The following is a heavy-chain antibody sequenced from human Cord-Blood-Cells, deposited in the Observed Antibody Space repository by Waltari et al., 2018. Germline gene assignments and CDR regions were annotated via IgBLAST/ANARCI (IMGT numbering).Heavy chain of an antibody. CDR3: ARESAYYDFWSGYYSFDY. Sequence: QVQLQESGPGLVKPSETLSLTCTVSGGSISSYYWSWIRQPAGKGLGWIGRSYTSGSTNYNPSPKSRVTMSVDTSKNQFSLKLSSVTAADTAVYYCARESAYYDFWSGYYSFDYWGQGTLVTVSS. D-gene: IGHD3-3*01. CDR2: SYTSGST. V-gene: IGHV4-4*07. CDR1: GGSISSYY. J-gene: IGHJ4*02.